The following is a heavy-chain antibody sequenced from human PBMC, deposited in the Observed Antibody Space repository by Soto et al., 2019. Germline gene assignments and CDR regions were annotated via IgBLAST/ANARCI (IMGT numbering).Heavy chain of an antibody. V-gene: IGHV4-59*12. CDR3: ARGGVLDY. CDR1: GGSISSYY. Sequence: QVQLQESGPGQVKPSETLSLTCTVSGGSISSYYWSWFRQPPGRGLEWIGEINHSGSTNYNPSLKSRVTISVDTSKNQFSLKLSSVTAADTAVYYCARGGVLDYWGQGTLVTVSS. J-gene: IGHJ4*02. CDR2: INHSGST. D-gene: IGHD2-8*01.